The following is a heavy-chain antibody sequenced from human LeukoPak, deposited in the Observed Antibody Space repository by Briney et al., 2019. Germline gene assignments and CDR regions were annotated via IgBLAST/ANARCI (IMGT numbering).Heavy chain of an antibody. CDR2: IIPIFGTA. CDR1: GGTFSSYA. D-gene: IGHD3-22*01. J-gene: IGHJ4*02. V-gene: IGHV1-69*05. Sequence: ASVKVSCKAYGGTFSSYAISWVRQAPGQGLEWMGGIIPIFGTANYAQKFQGRVTITTDEPTSTAYMELSSLRSEDTAVYYCARDPGYYDSSGYYDSYFDYWGQGTLVTVSS. CDR3: ARDPGYYDSSGYYDSYFDY.